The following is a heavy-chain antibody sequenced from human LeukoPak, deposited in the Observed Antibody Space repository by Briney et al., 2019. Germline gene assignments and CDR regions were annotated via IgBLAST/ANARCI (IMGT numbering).Heavy chain of an antibody. CDR2: IYYSGST. CDR1: GGSISSYY. J-gene: IGHJ1*01. CDR3: ARSSYIAVAVSLQH. V-gene: IGHV4-59*01. Sequence: SETLSLTCTVSGGSISSYYWSWIRQPPGQGLEWIGYIYYSGSTNYNPSLKSRVTISVDTSKNQFSLKLSSVTAADTAVYYCARSSYIAVAVSLQHWGQGTLVTVSS. D-gene: IGHD6-19*01.